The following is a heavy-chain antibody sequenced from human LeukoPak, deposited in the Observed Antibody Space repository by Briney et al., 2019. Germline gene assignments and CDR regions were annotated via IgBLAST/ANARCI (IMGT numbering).Heavy chain of an antibody. Sequence: GGSLRLSCAASGFTFSSYAMHWVRQAPGKGLEWVAVISYDGSNKYYADSVKGRFTISRDNSKNTLYLQMNSLRAEDTAVYYCARARSRQQLVRSHDYWGQGTLVTVSS. CDR3: ARARSRQQLVRSHDY. V-gene: IGHV3-30*04. CDR2: ISYDGSNK. D-gene: IGHD6-13*01. J-gene: IGHJ4*02. CDR1: GFTFSSYA.